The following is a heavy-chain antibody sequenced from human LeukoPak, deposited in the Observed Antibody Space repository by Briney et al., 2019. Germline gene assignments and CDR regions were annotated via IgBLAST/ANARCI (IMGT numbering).Heavy chain of an antibody. Sequence: GGSLRLSCAASGFTFSSYVMSWVRQAPGKGLEWVSVIYSGGSTYYADSVKGRFTISRDNSKNTLYLQMNSLRAEDTAVYYCARDGDGYNPTLFDYWGQGTLVTVSS. CDR3: ARDGDGYNPTLFDY. CDR1: GFTFSSYV. D-gene: IGHD5-24*01. J-gene: IGHJ4*02. CDR2: IYSGGST. V-gene: IGHV3-53*01.